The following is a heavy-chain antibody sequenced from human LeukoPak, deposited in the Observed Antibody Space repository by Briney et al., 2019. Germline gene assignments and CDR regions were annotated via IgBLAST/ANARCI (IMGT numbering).Heavy chain of an antibody. CDR1: GGSISSYY. J-gene: IGHJ4*02. CDR3: ASRLMVRGVIHGHYFDY. V-gene: IGHV4-59*12. D-gene: IGHD3-10*01. CDR2: IYHSGST. Sequence: SETLSLTCTVSGGSISSYYWSWIRQPPGKGLEWIGYIYHSGSTNYNPSLKSRVTISVDKSKNQFSLKLSSVTAADTAVYYCASRLMVRGVIHGHYFDYWGQGTLVTVSS.